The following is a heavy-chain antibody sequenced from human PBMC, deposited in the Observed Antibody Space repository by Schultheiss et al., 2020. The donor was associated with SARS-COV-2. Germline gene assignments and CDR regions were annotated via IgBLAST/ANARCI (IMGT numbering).Heavy chain of an antibody. CDR3: ARSGWGWFDP. CDR1: GGSISSSNW. CDR2: IYHSGST. Sequence: SETLSLTCAVSGGSISSSNWWSWVRQPPGKGLEWIGEIYHSGSTNYNPSLKSRVTISVDTSKNQFSLKLSSVTAADTAVYYCARSGWGWFDPWGQGTLVTVSS. V-gene: IGHV4-4*02. D-gene: IGHD3-16*01. J-gene: IGHJ5*02.